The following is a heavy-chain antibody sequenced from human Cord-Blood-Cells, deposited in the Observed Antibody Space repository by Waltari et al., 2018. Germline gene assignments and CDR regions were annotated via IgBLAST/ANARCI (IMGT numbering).Heavy chain of an antibody. CDR3: ARDKTGDSDYYYYGMDV. V-gene: IGHV3-33*01. J-gene: IGHJ6*02. D-gene: IGHD7-27*01. Sequence: QVQLVESGGGVVQPGRSLRLSCAASGFTFSSYGMHWVRQAPGKGLEWVAVIWYDGSNKYYADSVKGRFTISRDNSKNTLYLQMNSLRAEDTAVYYCARDKTGDSDYYYYGMDVWGQGTTVTVSS. CDR1: GFTFSSYG. CDR2: IWYDGSNK.